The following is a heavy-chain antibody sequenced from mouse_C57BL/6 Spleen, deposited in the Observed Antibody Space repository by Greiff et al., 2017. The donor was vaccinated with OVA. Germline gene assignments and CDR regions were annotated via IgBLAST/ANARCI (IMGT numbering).Heavy chain of an antibody. D-gene: IGHD1-1*01. J-gene: IGHJ1*03. CDR1: GYTFTSYG. V-gene: IGHV1-81*01. Sequence: VQLQESGAELARPGASVKLSCKASGYTFTSYGISWVKQRTGQGLEWIGEIYPRSGNTYYNEKFKGKATLTADKSSSTAYMELRSLTSEDSAVYFCAREGTTVVADEGYFDVWGTGTTVTVSS. CDR3: AREGTTVVADEGYFDV. CDR2: IYPRSGNT.